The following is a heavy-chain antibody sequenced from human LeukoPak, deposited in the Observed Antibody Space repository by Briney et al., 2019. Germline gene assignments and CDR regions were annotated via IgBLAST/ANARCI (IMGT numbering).Heavy chain of an antibody. CDR2: ISPDGGST. CDR1: GFTFSSYW. CDR3: ARISGITPIVRYGEFDI. V-gene: IGHV3-74*01. J-gene: IGHJ3*02. D-gene: IGHD3-22*01. Sequence: GGSLRLSCAASGFTFSSYWMNWVRQAPGKGLVWVSRISPDGGSTSYADSVEGRFTISRDNARNTLHLQMNSLRAEDTAVYYCARISGITPIVRYGEFDIWGQGTMVTVSS.